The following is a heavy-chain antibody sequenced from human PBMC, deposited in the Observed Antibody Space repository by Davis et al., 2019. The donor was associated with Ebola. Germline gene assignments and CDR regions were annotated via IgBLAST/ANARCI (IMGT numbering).Heavy chain of an antibody. Sequence: MPSETLSLTCTVSGGSISGYYWSWIRQPPGKGLEWIGEINHSGSTNYNPSLKSRVTISVDTSKNQFSLKLNSVTAADTAVYYCASGITIFGVVSNYYYYGMDVWGQGTTVTVSS. J-gene: IGHJ6*02. V-gene: IGHV4-34*01. CDR2: INHSGST. D-gene: IGHD3-3*01. CDR1: GGSISGYY. CDR3: ASGITIFGVVSNYYYYGMDV.